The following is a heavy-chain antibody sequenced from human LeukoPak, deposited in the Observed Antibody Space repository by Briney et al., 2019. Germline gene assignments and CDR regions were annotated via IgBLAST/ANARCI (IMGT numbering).Heavy chain of an antibody. CDR1: GFTFSSYG. Sequence: GGSLRLSCAASGFTFSSYGMHWVRQAPGKGLEWVAVISYDGSNKYYADSVKGRFTISRDNSKNTLYLQMNSLRAEDTAVYYCARDSAAAAGWRYWYFDLWGRGTLVTVSS. CDR3: ARDSAAAAGWRYWYFDL. CDR2: ISYDGSNK. D-gene: IGHD6-13*01. V-gene: IGHV3-30*03. J-gene: IGHJ2*01.